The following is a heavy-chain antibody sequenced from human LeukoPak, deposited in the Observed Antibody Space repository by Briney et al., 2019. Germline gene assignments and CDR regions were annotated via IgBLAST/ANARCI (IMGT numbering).Heavy chain of an antibody. CDR3: VRETEVLRVAVRYFDY. J-gene: IGHJ4*02. V-gene: IGHV3-30*04. Sequence: PGGSLRLSCAASGFTFNTYSMHWVRQAPGKGLEWVAVISHDGRIQDYADSLEGRFSISRDNSKNTLYLQMDSLRGEDTAVYYCVRETEVLRVAVRYFDYWGQGTLVTVSS. D-gene: IGHD6-6*01. CDR1: GFTFNTYS. CDR2: ISHDGRIQ.